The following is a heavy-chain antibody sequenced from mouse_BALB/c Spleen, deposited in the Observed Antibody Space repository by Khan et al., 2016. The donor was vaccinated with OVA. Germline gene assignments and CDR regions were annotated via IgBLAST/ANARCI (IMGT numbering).Heavy chain of an antibody. D-gene: IGHD1-1*01. CDR2: ISTYYGEA. Sequence: QVQLKESGAELVRPGVSVKISCKGSGYTFTDYAMHWVKQSHAKNLEWIGVISTYYGEATYNQKFKVKATMTVDKSSSTASLELARLTSEDSAIYYCARGSSHLYYAVDYWGQGTSVTVSS. CDR1: GYTFTDYA. CDR3: ARGSSHLYYAVDY. V-gene: IGHV1S137*01. J-gene: IGHJ4*01.